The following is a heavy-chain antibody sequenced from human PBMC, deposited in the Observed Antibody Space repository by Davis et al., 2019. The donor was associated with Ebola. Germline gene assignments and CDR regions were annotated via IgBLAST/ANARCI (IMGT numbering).Heavy chain of an antibody. CDR1: GYTFTSYG. Sequence: AASVKVSCKASGYTFTSYGISWVRQAPGQGLEWMGGIIPILGATNYAQSFQGRVTMTRDTSTSTVYMELSSLRSEDTAVYYCARKRLELRGAFDIWGQGTMVTVSS. V-gene: IGHV1-18*04. CDR2: IIPILGAT. CDR3: ARKRLELRGAFDI. D-gene: IGHD1-7*01. J-gene: IGHJ3*02.